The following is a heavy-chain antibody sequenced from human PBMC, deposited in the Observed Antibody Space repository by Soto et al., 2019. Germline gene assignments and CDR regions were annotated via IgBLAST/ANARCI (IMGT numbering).Heavy chain of an antibody. V-gene: IGHV3-21*01. J-gene: IGHJ6*02. CDR2: ISSSSSYI. Sequence: EVQLVESGGGLVKPGESLRLSCAASGFTFSSYSMNWVRQAPGKGLEWVSSISSSSSYIYYADSVKGRFTISRDNAKNSLYLQMNSLRAEDTAVYYCAINNDYGDYAGYYYGMDVWGQGTTVTVSS. CDR1: GFTFSSYS. D-gene: IGHD4-17*01. CDR3: AINNDYGDYAGYYYGMDV.